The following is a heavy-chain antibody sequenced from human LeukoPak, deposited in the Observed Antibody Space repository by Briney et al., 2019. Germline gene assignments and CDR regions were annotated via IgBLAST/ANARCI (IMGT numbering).Heavy chain of an antibody. CDR3: AKDAMSRRMSSPDY. D-gene: IGHD1-26*01. J-gene: IGHJ4*02. CDR2: IWYGGSNK. V-gene: IGHV3-30*18. CDR1: GFTFSSYG. Sequence: GRSLRLSCAASGFTFSSYGMHWVRQAPGKGLEWVAVIWYGGSNKYYADSVKGRFTISRDNSKNTLYLQMNSLRAEDTAVYYCAKDAMSRRMSSPDYWGQGTLVTVSS.